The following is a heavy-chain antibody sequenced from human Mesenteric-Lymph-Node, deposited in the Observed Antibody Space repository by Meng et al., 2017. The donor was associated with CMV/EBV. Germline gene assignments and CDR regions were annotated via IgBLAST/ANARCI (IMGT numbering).Heavy chain of an antibody. D-gene: IGHD3-9*01. Sequence: VQLGQWVAGLLKPSESLSVTCAVYGGSFSGYYGNWIRQSPEKGLEWIGEINHSGSTTYNPSFTSRIIISVDTSTNQISLNMSSVTAADTAVYYCARGSSYDILTGYFDYWGQGALVTVSS. CDR2: INHSGST. CDR1: GGSFSGYY. CDR3: ARGSSYDILTGYFDY. V-gene: IGHV4-34*01. J-gene: IGHJ4*02.